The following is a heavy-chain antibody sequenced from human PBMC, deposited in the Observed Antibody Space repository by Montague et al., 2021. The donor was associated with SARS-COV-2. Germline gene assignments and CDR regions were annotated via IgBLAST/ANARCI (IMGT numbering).Heavy chain of an antibody. Sequence: SLRLSCAASGFTFSSYAMSWVRQAPGKGLEWVSVIYSGGSSTYYSDSVNGLFTISRDNSKNTLYLQMNSLRAEDTAVYYCAKDPHYDFWSGYYFDYWGQGTLVTVSS. D-gene: IGHD3-3*01. V-gene: IGHV3-23*03. CDR1: GFTFSSYA. J-gene: IGHJ4*02. CDR2: IYSGGSST. CDR3: AKDPHYDFWSGYYFDY.